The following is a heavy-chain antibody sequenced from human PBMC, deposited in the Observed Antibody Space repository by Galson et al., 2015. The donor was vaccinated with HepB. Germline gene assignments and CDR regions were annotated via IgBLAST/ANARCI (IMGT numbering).Heavy chain of an antibody. Sequence: SLRLSCAGSGLTFNTYTMNWVRQAPGKGLEWVSSISHYNNDIYYADSVKGRFTVSRDNAKNSLYLQMSSLRVEDTAVYYCARETGRWVTADLYHYDGMDVWGQGTTVTVSS. J-gene: IGHJ6*02. CDR3: ARETGRWVTADLYHYDGMDV. V-gene: IGHV3-21*01. D-gene: IGHD1-14*01. CDR2: ISHYNNDI. CDR1: GLTFNTYT.